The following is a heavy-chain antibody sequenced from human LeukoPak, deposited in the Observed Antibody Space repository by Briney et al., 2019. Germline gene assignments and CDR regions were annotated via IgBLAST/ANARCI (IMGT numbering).Heavy chain of an antibody. Sequence: SETLSLTCTVSGGSISCWYWSWIRQPPGKGLEWIGYIYGSGYTNYKPSLKSRVTMSIDTSKNHFSLKLTSVTAADTATYYCARETSLAGFASGLGFNYWGQGILVTVSS. D-gene: IGHD6-19*01. CDR1: GGSISCWY. J-gene: IGHJ4*02. CDR3: ARETSLAGFASGLGFNY. CDR2: IYGSGYT. V-gene: IGHV4-59*01.